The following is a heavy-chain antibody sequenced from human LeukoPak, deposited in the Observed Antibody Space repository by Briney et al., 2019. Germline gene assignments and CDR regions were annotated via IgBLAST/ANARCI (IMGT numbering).Heavy chain of an antibody. J-gene: IGHJ4*01. V-gene: IGHV4-34*01. CDR1: GGSFSGYL. CDR2: ISSGGNS. D-gene: IGHD3-10*01. CDR3: ARVTRRRTTGEIFGRYLDS. Sequence: SETLSLTCGVYGGSFSGYLWTWIRQSPGQGLEWIGEISSGGNSNENPSLKSRVSISVDTSKSRFSLKLNSVTAADTGVYYCARVTRRRTTGEIFGRYLDSWGPGSLVRVSS.